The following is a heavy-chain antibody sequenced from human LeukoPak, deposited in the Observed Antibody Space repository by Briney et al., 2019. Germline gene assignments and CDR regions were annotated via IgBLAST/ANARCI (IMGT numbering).Heavy chain of an antibody. V-gene: IGHV3-7*01. CDR1: GFTFSSYW. CDR2: MKYDGSEI. Sequence: GGSLRLSCAASGFTFSSYWMSWVRQAPGKGLEWVANMKYDGSEIYYVDSVKGRFTISRDNAMNSLFLQMNSLRAEDTAVYYCARRGGYSLFDYWGQGTLVTVPS. D-gene: IGHD2-21*01. CDR3: ARRGGYSLFDY. J-gene: IGHJ4*02.